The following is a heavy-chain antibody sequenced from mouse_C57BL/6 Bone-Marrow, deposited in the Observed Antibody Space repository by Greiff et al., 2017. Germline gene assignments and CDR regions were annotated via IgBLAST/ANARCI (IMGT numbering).Heavy chain of an antibody. V-gene: IGHV5-17*01. CDR3: ARPWSTTVSV. D-gene: IGHD1-1*01. J-gene: IGHJ1*03. Sequence: EVKVVESGGGLVKPGGSLKLSCAASGFTFSDYGMHWVRQAPEKGLEWVAYISSGSSTIYYADTVKGRFTISRDNAKNTLFLQMTSLGSEDTAMYYCARPWSTTVSVWGTGTTVTVSS. CDR2: ISSGSSTI. CDR1: GFTFSDYG.